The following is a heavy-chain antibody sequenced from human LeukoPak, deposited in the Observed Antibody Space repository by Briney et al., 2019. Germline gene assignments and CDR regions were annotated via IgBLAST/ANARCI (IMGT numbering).Heavy chain of an antibody. CDR3: AKDVGKWESLHFFDY. J-gene: IGHJ4*02. CDR1: GFTLSTNA. Sequence: PGGPLRLSCLTSGFTLSTNAMSWVRQAPGKGLEWISGISGSGASTYYADSVKGRFTISRDDSRNTLYLQMNSLRGDDTAVYYCAKDVGKWESLHFFDYWGQGTLVTASS. D-gene: IGHD1-26*01. CDR2: ISGSGAST. V-gene: IGHV3-23*01.